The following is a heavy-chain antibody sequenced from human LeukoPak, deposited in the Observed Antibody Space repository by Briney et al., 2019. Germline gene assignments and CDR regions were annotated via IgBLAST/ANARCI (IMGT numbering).Heavy chain of an antibody. CDR2: INSDGSST. J-gene: IGHJ6*02. V-gene: IGHV3-74*01. CDR3: ARDRGSYYGGNHQLYYYYYGMDV. CDR1: GFTFSSYW. D-gene: IGHD4-23*01. Sequence: GGSLRLSCAASGFTFSSYWMHWVRQAPGKGLVWVSRINSDGSSTSYADSVKGRFTISRDNAKNTLYLQMHSLRAEDTAVYYCARDRGSYYGGNHQLYYYYYGMDVWGQGTTVTVSS.